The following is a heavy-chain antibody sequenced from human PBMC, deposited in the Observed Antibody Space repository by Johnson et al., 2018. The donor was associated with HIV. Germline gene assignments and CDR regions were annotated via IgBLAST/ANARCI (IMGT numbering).Heavy chain of an antibody. J-gene: IGHJ3*02. V-gene: IGHV3-7*03. D-gene: IGHD3-22*01. CDR3: ARALVVITDGHAFDI. CDR2: IKQDGSEK. CDR1: GFTFSSYW. Sequence: VQLVESGGGVVQPGGSLRLSCAASGFTFSSYWMSWVRQAPGKGLEWVANIKQDGSEKYYVDSVKGRFTISRDNAKNSLYLQMNSLRAEDTALYYCARALVVITDGHAFDIWGQGTMVTVYS.